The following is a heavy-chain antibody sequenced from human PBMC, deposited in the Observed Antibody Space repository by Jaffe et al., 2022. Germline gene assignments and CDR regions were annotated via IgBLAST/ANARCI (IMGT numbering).Heavy chain of an antibody. CDR1: GFTFSNYW. Sequence: EVQLVESGGGLVPPGGSLRLSCAASGFTFSNYWMVWVRQAPGRGLECVAKIKQGGSEKYYVDSVKGRFTISRDNDKNSLYLQMSGLRPEDTAVYYCGRGLGAGYWGQGTLVTVSS. CDR2: IKQGGSEK. V-gene: IGHV3-7*05. J-gene: IGHJ4*02. D-gene: IGHD5-12*01. CDR3: GRGLGAGY.